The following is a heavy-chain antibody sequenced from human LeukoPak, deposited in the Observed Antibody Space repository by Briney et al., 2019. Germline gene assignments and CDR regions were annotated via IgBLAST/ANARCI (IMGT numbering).Heavy chain of an antibody. CDR3: ARDGDSAIRGVNFDY. CDR1: GFSVTTYA. V-gene: IGHV3-30*15. D-gene: IGHD3-10*01. Sequence: GGSLRLSCVASGFSVTTYAIHWVRQAPAKGLEWVAVMSYDGRNKYYADSVKGRFTISRDNSKNTLFLEMSSLRPEDTALYYCARDGDSAIRGVNFDYWGRGTLVTVSS. J-gene: IGHJ4*02. CDR2: MSYDGRNK.